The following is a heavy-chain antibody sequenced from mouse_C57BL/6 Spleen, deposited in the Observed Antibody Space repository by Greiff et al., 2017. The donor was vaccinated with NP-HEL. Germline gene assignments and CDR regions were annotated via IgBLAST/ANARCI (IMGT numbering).Heavy chain of an antibody. CDR1: GFTFSSYA. J-gene: IGHJ2*01. CDR2: ISDGGSYT. Sequence: EVMLVESGGGLVKPGGSLKLSCAASGFTFSSYALSWVRQTPEKRLEWVATISDGGSYTYYPDNVKGRFTISRDNAKNNLYLQMSHLKSEDTAMYYCARGTSYYYGSSLGYWGQGTTLTVSS. D-gene: IGHD1-1*01. CDR3: ARGTSYYYGSSLGY. V-gene: IGHV5-4*03.